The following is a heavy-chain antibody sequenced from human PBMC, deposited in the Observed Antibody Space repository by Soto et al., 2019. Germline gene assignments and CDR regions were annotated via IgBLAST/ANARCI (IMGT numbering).Heavy chain of an antibody. V-gene: IGHV3-7*01. CDR3: ARDRGPNTPDY. J-gene: IGHJ4*02. CDR1: GFTFSNYW. CDR2: MNQDGSQI. D-gene: IGHD2-2*02. Sequence: EVQVVASGGGLVQPGGSLRLSCAVSGFTFSNYWMTWVRQAPGKGLEWVAYMNQDGSQIYYVDSLRGRFTISRDNAKNSLYLQMNRLRVDDTAVYYCARDRGPNTPDYWGQGTLVTVSS.